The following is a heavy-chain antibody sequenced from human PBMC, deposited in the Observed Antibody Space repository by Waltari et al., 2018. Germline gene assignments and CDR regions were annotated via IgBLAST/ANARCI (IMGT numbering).Heavy chain of an antibody. V-gene: IGHV3-23*01. Sequence: EVRLLESGGGSVQPGGSLRLSCVGSGFTFSRYAMGGVRQAPGKGLEWVSGISDNSGSTYYADSVKGRFTISRDNFKNTLFLDLNSLRAEDTAAYYCAKSGDNYVVYFDSWGQGSLVSVSS. CDR2: ISDNSGST. D-gene: IGHD1-1*01. J-gene: IGHJ4*02. CDR3: AKSGDNYVVYFDS. CDR1: GFTFSRYA.